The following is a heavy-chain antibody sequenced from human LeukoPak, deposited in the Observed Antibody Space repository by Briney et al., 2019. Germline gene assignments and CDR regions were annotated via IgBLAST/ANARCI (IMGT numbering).Heavy chain of an antibody. Sequence: GGSLRLSCAASGFTFSSYSMNWVRQAPGKGLEWVSSISSSSSYICYADSVKGRFTISRDNAKNSLYLQMNSLRAEDTAVYYCARDQGTGAFDIWGQGTMVTVSS. CDR1: GFTFSSYS. CDR2: ISSSSSYI. J-gene: IGHJ3*02. V-gene: IGHV3-21*01. CDR3: ARDQGTGAFDI. D-gene: IGHD1-1*01.